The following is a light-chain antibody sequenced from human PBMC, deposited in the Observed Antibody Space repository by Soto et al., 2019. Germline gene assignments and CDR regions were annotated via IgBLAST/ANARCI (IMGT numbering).Light chain of an antibody. J-gene: IGKJ2*03. CDR1: QTIFGW. CDR2: KAS. Sequence: DIQITQSPATLSASVGDRVIITCRANQTIFGWLAWYQEKPGTAPKLLIYKASSLQRGVPSRFSGSGSGTEFTLTISSLQPDDFATYYCQQSHRSPYSFGKGTKLEMK. CDR3: QQSHRSPYS. V-gene: IGKV1-5*03.